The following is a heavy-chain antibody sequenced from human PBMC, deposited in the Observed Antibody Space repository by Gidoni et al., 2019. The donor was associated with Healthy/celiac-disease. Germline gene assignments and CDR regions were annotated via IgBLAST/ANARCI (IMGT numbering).Heavy chain of an antibody. CDR2: IYYSGST. CDR1: GGSISSYY. V-gene: IGHV4-59*08. D-gene: IGHD3-22*01. Sequence: QVQLQESGPGLVKPSETLSLTCTVSGGSISSYYWSWIRQPPGKGQECIGYIYYSGSTNYNPSLKSRVTISVDTSKNQFSLKLSSVTAADTAVYYCASWVRYYYDSSGYFGYFQHWGQGTLVTVSS. J-gene: IGHJ1*01. CDR3: ASWVRYYYDSSGYFGYFQH.